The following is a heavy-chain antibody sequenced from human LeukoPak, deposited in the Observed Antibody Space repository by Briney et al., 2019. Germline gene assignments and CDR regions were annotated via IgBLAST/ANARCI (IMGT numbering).Heavy chain of an antibody. Sequence: KASETLSLTCTVSGGSISSGDYYWSWIRQPPGKGLEWIGYIYYSGSTNYNPSLKSRVTISVDTSKNQFSLKLSSVTAADTAVYYCARDLRGYSYQSYGVWFDPWGQGTLVTVSS. CDR3: ARDLRGYSYQSYGVWFDP. V-gene: IGHV4-61*08. J-gene: IGHJ5*02. CDR1: GGSISSGDYY. D-gene: IGHD5-18*01. CDR2: IYYSGST.